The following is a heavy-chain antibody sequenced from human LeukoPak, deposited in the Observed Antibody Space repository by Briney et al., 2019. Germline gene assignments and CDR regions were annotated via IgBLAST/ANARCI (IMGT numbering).Heavy chain of an antibody. CDR2: ISASGVSK. V-gene: IGHV3-23*01. J-gene: IGHJ4*02. CDR3: AKEVYSGYYTPGDY. CDR1: GFTFSSYE. D-gene: IGHD3-22*01. Sequence: GGSLRLSCAASGFTFSSYEMSWVRQAPGKGLEWVSAISASGVSKYYADSVKGRFTISRDKSKNTLYLQMNSLRAEDTAVYFCAKEVYSGYYTPGDYWGQGNLVTVSS.